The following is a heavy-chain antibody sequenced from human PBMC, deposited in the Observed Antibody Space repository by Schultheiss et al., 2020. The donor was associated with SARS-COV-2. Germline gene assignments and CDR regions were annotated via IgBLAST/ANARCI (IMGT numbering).Heavy chain of an antibody. CDR2: IYTSGST. D-gene: IGHD1-26*01. CDR3: ARETGATSYYYYGMDV. J-gene: IGHJ6*02. V-gene: IGHV4-4*07. CDR1: GGSFSGYY. Sequence: SETLSLTCAVYGGSFSGYYWSWIRQPAGKGLEWIGRIYTSGSTNYNPSLKSRVTMSVDTSKNQFSLKLSSVTAADTAVYYCARETGATSYYYYGMDVWGQGTTVTVSS.